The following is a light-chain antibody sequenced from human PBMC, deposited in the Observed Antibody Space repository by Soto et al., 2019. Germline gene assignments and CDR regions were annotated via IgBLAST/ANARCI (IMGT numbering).Light chain of an antibody. CDR2: AAS. V-gene: IGKV1-12*01. Sequence: DVQMTQSPSSVSASVGDRVTITCRASQDISSWLAWYQQSPGKAPNLLIYAASNLQSGVPSRFSGSGSGTDFTLAISSLQPVDFATYYCQQASSFPGTFGQGTKLEIK. J-gene: IGKJ2*01. CDR3: QQASSFPGT. CDR1: QDISSW.